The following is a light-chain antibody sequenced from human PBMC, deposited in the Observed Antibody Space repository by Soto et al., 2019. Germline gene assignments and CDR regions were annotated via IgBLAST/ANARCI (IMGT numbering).Light chain of an antibody. Sequence: QSVLTQPASVSGSPGQSITISCTGTSSDVGGSGLVSWYQFHPGKAPKLLIFEGFKRPSGVSNRFSASKSGNTASLTISGLQAEDEADYYCSSYSTTTTPQWVFGGGTKLTVL. J-gene: IGLJ3*02. CDR2: EGF. CDR1: SSDVGGSGL. V-gene: IGLV2-14*02. CDR3: SSYSTTTTPQWV.